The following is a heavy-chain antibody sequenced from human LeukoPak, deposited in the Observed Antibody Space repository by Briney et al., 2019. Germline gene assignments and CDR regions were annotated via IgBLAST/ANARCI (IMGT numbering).Heavy chain of an antibody. CDR2: IYPGDSDT. V-gene: IGHV5-51*01. D-gene: IGHD6-19*01. Sequence: GGSLKISCKGSGYSFTSYWNGWVRQLPGKGLEWMGIIYPGDSDTRYSPSFQGQVTISANKSISTAYLQWSNRKASDTAMYYCARRKAVAGTDAFDIWGQGTMVTVSS. CDR3: ARRKAVAGTDAFDI. J-gene: IGHJ3*02. CDR1: GYSFTSYW.